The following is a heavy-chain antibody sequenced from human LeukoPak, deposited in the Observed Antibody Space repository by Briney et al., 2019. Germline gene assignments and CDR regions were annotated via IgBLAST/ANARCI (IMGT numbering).Heavy chain of an antibody. CDR2: IYYSGST. D-gene: IGHD3-3*01. CDR1: GGSISSSSYY. J-gene: IGHJ3*02. Sequence: SETLSLTCTVSGGSISSSSYYWGCIRQPPGKGLECIGSIYYSGSTYYNPSLKSRVTISVDTSKNQFSLKLSSVTAADTAVYYCASRHEQNGLRVVTGHENDAFDIWGQGTMVTVSS. V-gene: IGHV4-39*01. CDR3: ASRHEQNGLRVVTGHENDAFDI.